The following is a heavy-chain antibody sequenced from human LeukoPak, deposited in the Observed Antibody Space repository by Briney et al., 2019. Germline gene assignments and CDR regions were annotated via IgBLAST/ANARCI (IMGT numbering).Heavy chain of an antibody. CDR3: ARRRYYDRDDAFDI. D-gene: IGHD3-22*01. CDR2: IYTSGST. Sequence: PSETLSLTCTVSGGSISSYYWSWIRQPAGKGLEWIGRIYTSGSTNYNPALKSRVTISVDTSKNQFSLKLSSVTAADTAVYYCARRRYYDRDDAFDIWGQGTMVTVSS. J-gene: IGHJ3*02. V-gene: IGHV4-4*07. CDR1: GGSISSYY.